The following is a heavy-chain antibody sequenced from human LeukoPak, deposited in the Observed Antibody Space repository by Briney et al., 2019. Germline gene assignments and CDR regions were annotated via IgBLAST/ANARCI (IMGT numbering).Heavy chain of an antibody. CDR3: ARSLPPFTYYYDSSGPGSGFDY. Sequence: GASVKVSCKASGYTFTGYYMHWVRQAPGQGLEWMGRINPNSGGTNYAQKFQGRVTMTRDTSISTAYMELSRLRSDDTAVYYCARSLPPFTYYYDSSGPGSGFDYWGQGTLVTVSS. CDR1: GYTFTGYY. J-gene: IGHJ4*02. CDR2: INPNSGGT. V-gene: IGHV1-2*06. D-gene: IGHD3-22*01.